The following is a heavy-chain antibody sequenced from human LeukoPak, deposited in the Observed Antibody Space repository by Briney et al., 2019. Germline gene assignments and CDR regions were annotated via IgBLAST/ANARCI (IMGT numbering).Heavy chain of an antibody. D-gene: IGHD4-17*01. V-gene: IGHV1-24*01. CDR1: GYTLTELS. Sequence: ASVKVSCKVFGYTLTELSMHWVRLAPGKGLEWMGGFDPEDGETIYAQKFQGRVTMTEDTSTDTAYMELSSLRSEDTAVYYCATLKDYGDFNWFDPWGQGTLVTVSS. CDR2: FDPEDGET. CDR3: ATLKDYGDFNWFDP. J-gene: IGHJ5*02.